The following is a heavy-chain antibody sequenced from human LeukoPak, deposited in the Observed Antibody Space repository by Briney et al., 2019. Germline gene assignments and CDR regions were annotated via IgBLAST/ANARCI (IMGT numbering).Heavy chain of an antibody. Sequence: ALVKASCKASGYTFTSYYIHWVRQAPGQGLEWMGIINPAGGSTTYAQKFQGSRLTLTRDTSTSTVYMELSSLRSEDTAVYYCARGRGVHDSHTYDYFDYWGQGSLVTVSS. V-gene: IGHV1-46*01. CDR3: ARGRGVHDSHTYDYFDY. J-gene: IGHJ4*02. D-gene: IGHD3-22*01. CDR2: INPAGGST. CDR1: GYTFTSYY.